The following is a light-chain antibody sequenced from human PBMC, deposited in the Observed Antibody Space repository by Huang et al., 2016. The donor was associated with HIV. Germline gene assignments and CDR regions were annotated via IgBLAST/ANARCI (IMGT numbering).Light chain of an antibody. CDR3: QQSRTLPRT. Sequence: DIQLTQSPSSLSASVGDAITITCRASQNIVYSLSWFQQRPGQAPKALVYAASRLHAGVPSKFSATGFQTNFTLSISGLGPEDFATYYCQQSRTLPRTYGGGTKVDI. CDR2: AAS. CDR1: QNIVYS. V-gene: IGKV1-39*01. J-gene: IGKJ4*01.